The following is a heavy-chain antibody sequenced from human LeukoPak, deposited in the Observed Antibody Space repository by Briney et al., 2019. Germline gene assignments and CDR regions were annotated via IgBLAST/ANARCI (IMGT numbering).Heavy chain of an antibody. V-gene: IGHV3-23*01. CDR1: GFTFSSYA. CDR2: ISGSGGST. D-gene: IGHD1-26*01. CDR3: ARDVGATEDYFDY. Sequence: GGSLRLSCAASGFTFSSYAMSWVRQAPGKGLEWVSAISGSGGSTYYADSVKGRFTISRDNAKNSLYLQMNSLRAEDTAVYYCARDVGATEDYFDYWAREPWSPSPQ. J-gene: IGHJ4*02.